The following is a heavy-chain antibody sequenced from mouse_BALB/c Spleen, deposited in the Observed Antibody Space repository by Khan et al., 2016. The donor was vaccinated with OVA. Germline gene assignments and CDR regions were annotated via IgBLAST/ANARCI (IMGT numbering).Heavy chain of an antibody. Sequence: QVQLQQPGAELVKPGASVKLSCKAFGYTFSSYWMHWVKQRPGQGLEWIGEIDPSDSHTNYNQKFKGKATLNVDKSSSTAYMHLSSLTSEDSAVYYCARSYYYGSSTWFAYWGQGTLVTVSA. CDR1: GYTFSSYW. J-gene: IGHJ3*01. D-gene: IGHD1-1*01. CDR3: ARSYYYGSSTWFAY. V-gene: IGHV1-69*02. CDR2: IDPSDSHT.